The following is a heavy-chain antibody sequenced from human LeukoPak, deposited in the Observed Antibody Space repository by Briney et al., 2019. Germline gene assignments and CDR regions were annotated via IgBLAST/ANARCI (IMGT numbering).Heavy chain of an antibody. D-gene: IGHD3-16*01. CDR2: FYTSGST. CDR3: ARDLGYDYVWGTPPTVI. Sequence: PSETLSLTCTVSGGSISSGSYYWSWIRQPAGKGLEWIGRFYTSGSTNYNPSLKSRVTISVDTSKNQFSLKLSSVTAADTAVYYCARDLGYDYVWGTPPTVIWGQGTLVTVSS. J-gene: IGHJ4*02. CDR1: GGSISSGSYY. V-gene: IGHV4-61*02.